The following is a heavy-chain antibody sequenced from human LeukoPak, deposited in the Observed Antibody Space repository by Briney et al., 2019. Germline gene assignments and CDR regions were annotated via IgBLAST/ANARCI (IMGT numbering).Heavy chain of an antibody. CDR2: IYYSGST. CDR1: GGSISSGDYY. CDR3: AREVYYYGSGSYYNAFDI. D-gene: IGHD3-10*01. J-gene: IGHJ3*02. V-gene: IGHV4-30-4*01. Sequence: SQTLSLTCTVSGGSISSGDYYWSWIRQPPGKGLEWIGYIYYSGSTYYNPSLKSRVTISVDTSKNQFSLKLSSVTAADTAVYYCAREVYYYGSGSYYNAFDIWGQGTMATVSS.